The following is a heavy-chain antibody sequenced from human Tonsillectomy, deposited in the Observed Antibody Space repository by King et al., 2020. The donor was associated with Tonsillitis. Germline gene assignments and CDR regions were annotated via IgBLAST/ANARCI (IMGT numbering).Heavy chain of an antibody. CDR2: ISWNSGSI. CDR1: GFTFDDYA. CDR3: AKASSGGSGSDYRRWFDP. Sequence: VQLVESGGGLVQPGRSLRLSCAASGFTFDDYAMHGVRQAPGKGLEWVSGISWNSGSIGYADSVKGRFTISRDNAKNSLYLQMNCLGAKDTALYYCAKASSGGSGSDYRRWFDPWGQGTLVTVSS. V-gene: IGHV3-9*01. D-gene: IGHD3-10*01. J-gene: IGHJ5*02.